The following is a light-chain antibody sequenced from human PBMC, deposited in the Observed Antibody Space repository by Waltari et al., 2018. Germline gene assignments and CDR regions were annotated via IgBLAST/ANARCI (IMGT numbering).Light chain of an antibody. J-gene: IGLJ3*02. V-gene: IGLV4-69*01. Sequence: QLLLPQSPSASASLRASAKLTCTLTSGHRRNIIAWLPQQPGKGPRYLMQVNSDGSHRKGDEIPDRFSGSSSGAERYLTISSLQSEDEADYYCETGGHGTWVFGGGTKLTVL. CDR2: VNSDGSH. CDR1: SGHRRNI. CDR3: ETGGHGTWV.